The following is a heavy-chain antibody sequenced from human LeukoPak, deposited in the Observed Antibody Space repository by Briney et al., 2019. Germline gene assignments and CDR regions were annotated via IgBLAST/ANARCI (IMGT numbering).Heavy chain of an antibody. CDR2: IKQDGSEK. J-gene: IGHJ4*02. CDR1: GFTFSSYW. CDR3: ARERALTSLLWFGELLY. V-gene: IGHV3-7*01. Sequence: GGSLRLSCAASGFTFSSYWMSWVRQAPGKGLEWVANIKQDGSEKYYVDSVKGRFTISRDNAKNSLYLQMNSLRAEDTAVYYCARERALTSLLWFGELLYWGQGTLVTVSS. D-gene: IGHD3-10*01.